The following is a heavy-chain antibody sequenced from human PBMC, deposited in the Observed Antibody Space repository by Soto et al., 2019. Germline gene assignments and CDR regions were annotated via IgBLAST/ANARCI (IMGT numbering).Heavy chain of an antibody. D-gene: IGHD3-9*01. J-gene: IGHJ4*02. Sequence: QVQLQESGPGLVKPSETLSLTCTVSGGSVSSGSYYWSWIRQPPGKGLEWIGSIYYRGSTNYNPSLKSRVTISVDTSKNQFSLKLSSVTAADTAVYYCARGTYYDILTGRQIYYFDYWGQGTLVTVSS. CDR3: ARGTYYDILTGRQIYYFDY. V-gene: IGHV4-61*01. CDR1: GGSVSSGSYY. CDR2: IYYRGST.